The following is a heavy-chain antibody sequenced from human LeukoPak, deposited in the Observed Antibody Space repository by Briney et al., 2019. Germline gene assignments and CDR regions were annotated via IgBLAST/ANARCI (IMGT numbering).Heavy chain of an antibody. CDR2: IYYNGAT. CDR1: GGSINSGGYY. CDR3: ANELEMGTNYFDY. Sequence: PSETLSLTCTVSGGSINSGGYYWSWIRQHPGKGLEWIGYIYYNGATYYKPSLQSQVTISLDTSKNQFSLRLSSATAADTAVYYCANELEMGTNYFDYWGQGTLVTVSS. J-gene: IGHJ4*02. V-gene: IGHV4-31*01. D-gene: IGHD5-24*01.